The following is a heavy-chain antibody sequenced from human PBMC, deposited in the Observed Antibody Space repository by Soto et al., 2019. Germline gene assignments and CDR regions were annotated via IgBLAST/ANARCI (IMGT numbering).Heavy chain of an antibody. CDR2: ISGSGGST. CDR1: GFIFSNYA. V-gene: IGHV3-23*01. J-gene: IGHJ4*02. Sequence: XXSLRLSFAASGFIFSNYAMRWVPQAPGKGLEWVSVISGSGGSTYYADSVKGRFTISRDNSKNTLYLQMKRLRAEDTAVYYCSRRSSGWYFDYWGQGTLVTVSS. CDR3: SRRSSGWYFDY. D-gene: IGHD6-19*01.